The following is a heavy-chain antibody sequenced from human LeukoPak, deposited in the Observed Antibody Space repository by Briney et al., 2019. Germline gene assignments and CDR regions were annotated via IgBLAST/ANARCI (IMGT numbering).Heavy chain of an antibody. D-gene: IGHD2-2*01. CDR3: ARDLYCSSASCSPGYYYYMDV. CDR1: GGSISSGGYS. J-gene: IGHJ6*03. Sequence: PSETLSLTCAVSGGSISSGGYSWSWIRQPPGKGLEWIGYIYHSGSTYYNPSLKSRVTISVDRSKNQFSLKLSSVTAADTAVYYCARDLYCSSASCSPGYYYYMDVWGKGTTVTVSS. CDR2: IYHSGST. V-gene: IGHV4-30-2*01.